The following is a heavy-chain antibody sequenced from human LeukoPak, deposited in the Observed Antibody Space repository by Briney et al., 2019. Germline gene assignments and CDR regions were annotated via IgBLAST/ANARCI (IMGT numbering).Heavy chain of an antibody. D-gene: IGHD3-10*01. CDR1: GFTFTRHW. CDR3: AREAYGPDYYTDV. V-gene: IGHV3-74*01. CDR2: MNDDGSST. Sequence: GGSLRLSCVVSGFTFTRHWMHWVRQAPGKGLVWVSRMNDDGSSTSYAEALKGRFTISRDNAKNTLYLHMSSLRAEDTAVYYCAREAYGPDYYTDVWGKGTTVTISS. J-gene: IGHJ6*03.